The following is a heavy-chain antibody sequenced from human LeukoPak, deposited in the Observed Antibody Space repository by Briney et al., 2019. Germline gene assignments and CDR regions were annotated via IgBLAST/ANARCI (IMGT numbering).Heavy chain of an antibody. V-gene: IGHV1-8*01. CDR2: RNPNSGNT. CDR1: GYTFTSYD. D-gene: IGHD3-10*01. Sequence: ASVKVSCKASGYTFTSYDINWVRQATGQGLEWMGWRNPNSGNTGYAQKFQGRVTMTRNTSISTAYMELSSLRSEDTAVYYCARGPPYGSGSYYYYYYYMDVWGKGTTVTISS. J-gene: IGHJ6*03. CDR3: ARGPPYGSGSYYYYYYYMDV.